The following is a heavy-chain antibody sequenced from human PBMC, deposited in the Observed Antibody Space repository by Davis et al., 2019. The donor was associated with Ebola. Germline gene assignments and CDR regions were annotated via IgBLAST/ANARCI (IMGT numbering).Heavy chain of an antibody. CDR2: VYYNGNT. CDR1: GGSISSVGDY. V-gene: IGHV4-31*03. J-gene: IGHJ4*02. D-gene: IGHD6-13*01. CDR3: ARGRRVRGEQQLRNYFDS. Sequence: LRLSCTVSGGSISSVGDYWSWIRQHPGGGLEWIGYVYYNGNTYYNPSLKSRVTMSVDTSQKQFSLRLSSVTAADTAMYYCARGRRVRGEQQLRNYFDSWGQGSLVIVSS.